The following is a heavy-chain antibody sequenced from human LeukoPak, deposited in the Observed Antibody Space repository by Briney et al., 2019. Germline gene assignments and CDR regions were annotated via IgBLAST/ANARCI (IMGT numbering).Heavy chain of an antibody. D-gene: IGHD4-17*01. CDR3: ARQWTLTTYDY. V-gene: IGHV1-46*01. Sequence: ASVEVSCKASGYTFTSYYMHWVRQAPGQGLEWMGIINPSGGSTSYAQKFQGRVTMTRDTSTSTVYMELSSLRSEDTAVYYCARQWTLTTYDYWGQGTLVTVSS. CDR1: GYTFTSYY. J-gene: IGHJ4*02. CDR2: INPSGGST.